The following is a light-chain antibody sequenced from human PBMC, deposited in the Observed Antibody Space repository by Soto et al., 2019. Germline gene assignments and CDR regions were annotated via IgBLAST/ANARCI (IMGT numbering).Light chain of an antibody. Sequence: LPQSTATLSLTPRERVNLYCMSSRSVDNYFTWYQQKPGQAPRLLIYDVSNGATGIPARFSGSGSGTDFTLTIMRLEPEDFAVYYCQQYGSSSGTFGQGTKV. CDR1: RSVDNY. CDR3: QQYGSSSGT. CDR2: DVS. J-gene: IGKJ1*01. V-gene: IGKV3-11*01.